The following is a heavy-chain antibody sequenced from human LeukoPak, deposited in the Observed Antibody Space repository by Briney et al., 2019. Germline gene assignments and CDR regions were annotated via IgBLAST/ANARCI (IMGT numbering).Heavy chain of an antibody. CDR2: IYTSGST. CDR3: ARATWAVAGFHGAFDI. V-gene: IGHV4-4*07. CDR1: GGSISSYY. D-gene: IGHD6-19*01. Sequence: SETLSLTCTVSGGSISSYYSSWIRQPAGKGLEWIGRIYTSGSTNYNPSLKSRVTLSVDTSKNQFSLKLSSVTAADTAVYYCARATWAVAGFHGAFDIWGQGTMVTVSS. J-gene: IGHJ3*02.